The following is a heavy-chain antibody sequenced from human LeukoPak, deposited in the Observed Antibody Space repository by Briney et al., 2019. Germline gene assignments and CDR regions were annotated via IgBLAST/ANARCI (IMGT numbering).Heavy chain of an antibody. CDR1: GGSISSYY. CDR3: ARDGIGDFWSGSHLDY. D-gene: IGHD3-3*01. V-gene: IGHV4-4*07. J-gene: IGHJ4*02. Sequence: PSETLSLTCTASGGSISSYYWSWIRQPAGKGLEWIGRIYTSGSTNYNPSLKSRVTMSVDTSKNQFSLKLSSATAADTAVYYCARDGIGDFWSGSHLDYWGQGTLVTVSS. CDR2: IYTSGST.